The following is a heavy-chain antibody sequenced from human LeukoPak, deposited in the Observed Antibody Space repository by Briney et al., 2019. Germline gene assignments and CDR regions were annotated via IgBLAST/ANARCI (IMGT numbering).Heavy chain of an antibody. CDR1: GFTFSRYA. V-gene: IGHV3-64D*09. Sequence: GGFLRLSCSASGFTFSRYAMHWVRQAPGKGLEYVSGINDNGGRTHYGDSVKGRFSISRDNSKNTLHLQMSTLRAEDTALYYCVKDVGGSYAFDYWGQGILVTVAS. D-gene: IGHD1-26*01. J-gene: IGHJ4*02. CDR3: VKDVGGSYAFDY. CDR2: INDNGGRT.